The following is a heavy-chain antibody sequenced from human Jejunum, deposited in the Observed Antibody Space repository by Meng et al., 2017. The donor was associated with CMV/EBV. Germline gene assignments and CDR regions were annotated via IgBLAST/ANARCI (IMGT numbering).Heavy chain of an antibody. CDR1: FSVKSNF. D-gene: IGHD3-10*01. V-gene: IGHV3-66*02. CDR3: AAEVAVRNYFSYGMDV. J-gene: IGHJ6*02. CDR2: GYSAGMT. Sequence: FSVKSNFMTWVRQAPGKGLEWVAVGYSAGMTYYADSVKGRFTISRDNSKNTMFLQMNGLRLEDTAMYYCAAEVAVRNYFSYGMDVWGQGTTVTVSS.